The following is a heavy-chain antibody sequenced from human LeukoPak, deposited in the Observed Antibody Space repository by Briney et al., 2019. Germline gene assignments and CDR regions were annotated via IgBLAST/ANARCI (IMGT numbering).Heavy chain of an antibody. CDR2: ISSSSSYI. V-gene: IGHV3-21*04. CDR1: GFTFSSYS. D-gene: IGHD6-19*01. Sequence: GGSLRLSCAASGFTFSSYSMNWVRQAPGKGLEWVSSISSSSSYIYYADSVKGRFTISRDNAKNSLYLQMNSLRAEDTAVYYCAKRWASGWYHDYWGQGTLVTVSS. J-gene: IGHJ4*02. CDR3: AKRWASGWYHDY.